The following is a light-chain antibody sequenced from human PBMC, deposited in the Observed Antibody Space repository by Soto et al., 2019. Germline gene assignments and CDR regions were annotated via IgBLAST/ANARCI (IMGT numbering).Light chain of an antibody. J-gene: IGKJ1*01. CDR1: PSVSRDF. V-gene: IGKV3-20*01. CDR2: GGS. CDR3: QQYGFSPT. Sequence: EIVLTQSPGTLSLSPGETATLSCRASPSVSRDFLVWYQHKRGQPPRLLLYGGSIRATGTPDRFSGSGSGTEFTLTISRLEPEEVGVYYCQQYGFSPTFGQGTKVELK.